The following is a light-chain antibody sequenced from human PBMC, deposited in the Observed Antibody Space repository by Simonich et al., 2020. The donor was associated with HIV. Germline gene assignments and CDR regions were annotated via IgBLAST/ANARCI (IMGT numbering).Light chain of an antibody. J-gene: IGKJ1*01. Sequence: EVVMTQSPATLSVSPGERATLSCRASQSVSSNLAWYGQKPGQAPRLLIYGASTRANGIPARFSGSGSGTEFTLTISSMQSEDFAVYYCQQYNNWPPWTFGQGTKVEIK. CDR1: QSVSSN. CDR2: GAS. V-gene: IGKV3-15*01. CDR3: QQYNNWPPWT.